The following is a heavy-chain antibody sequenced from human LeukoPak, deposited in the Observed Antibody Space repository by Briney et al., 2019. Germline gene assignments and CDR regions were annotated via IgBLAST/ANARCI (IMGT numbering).Heavy chain of an antibody. CDR3: ARSLGGLRYYYYYMDV. V-gene: IGHV4-34*01. CDR1: GGSVSGYY. D-gene: IGHD3-16*01. Sequence: RPSETLSLTCAVYGGSVSGYYWSWIRQPPGKGLEWIGEISHRGRTHYNPSLKGRVTMSVDTSKNQFALEVDSVTAADTAVYYCARSLGGLRYYYYYMDVWGKGTTVTVSS. J-gene: IGHJ6*03. CDR2: ISHRGRT.